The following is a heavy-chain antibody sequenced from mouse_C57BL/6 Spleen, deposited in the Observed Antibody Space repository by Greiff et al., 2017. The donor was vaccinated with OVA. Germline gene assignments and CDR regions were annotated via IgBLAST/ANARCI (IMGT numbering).Heavy chain of an antibody. CDR3: ARSLYGSSYGFAY. J-gene: IGHJ3*01. CDR2: IDPSDSYT. D-gene: IGHD1-1*01. V-gene: IGHV1-69*01. CDR1: GYTFTSYW. Sequence: QVQLQQPGAELVMPGASVKLSCKASGYTFTSYWMHWVKQSPGQGLEWIGEIDPSDSYTNYTQKFKGRFTLSVDKSSSTAYMQRSSLTSEDSAVYYCARSLYGSSYGFAYWGQGTLVTVSA.